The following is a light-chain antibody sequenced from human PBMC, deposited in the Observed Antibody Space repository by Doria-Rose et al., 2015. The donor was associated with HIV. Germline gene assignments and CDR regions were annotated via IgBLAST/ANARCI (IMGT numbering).Light chain of an antibody. J-gene: IGKJ1*01. Sequence: STGDRVTITCRASQDISNYLAWYQQKPGKAPKLLIYAASTLQSGVPSRFSGSGSGTDFTLTISYLQSEDFATYYCQQYYSYPLTFGQGTKVEVK. CDR3: QQYYSYPLT. CDR2: AAS. V-gene: IGKV1-8*01. CDR1: QDISNY.